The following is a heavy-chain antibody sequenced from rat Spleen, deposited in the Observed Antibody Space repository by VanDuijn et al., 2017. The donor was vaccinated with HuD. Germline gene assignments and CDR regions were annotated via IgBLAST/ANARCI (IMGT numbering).Heavy chain of an antibody. CDR1: GFNFNAYW. D-gene: IGHD1-11*01. CDR2: INKDSSTI. V-gene: IGHV4-2*01. J-gene: IGHJ2*01. Sequence: EVKLVEPGGGLVQPGRSLDLSCAASGFNFNAYWLGWVRQAPGKGLEWIGEINKDSSTINDTPSLKSKFTITRDNAQSTLYLQRRKLGSEDTAIYYCASDVGRVLYWGQGVMVTVSA. CDR3: ASDVGRVLY.